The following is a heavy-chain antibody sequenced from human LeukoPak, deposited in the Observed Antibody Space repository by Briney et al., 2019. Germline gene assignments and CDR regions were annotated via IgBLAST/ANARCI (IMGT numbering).Heavy chain of an antibody. CDR2: ISSSGSTI. Sequence: GGSLRLSCAASGFTFSSYEMNWVRLAPGKGLEWVSYISSSGSTIYYADSVKGRFTISRDNAKNSLYLQMNSLRAEDTAVYYCARENGGNLRFDYWGQGTLVTVSS. D-gene: IGHD4-23*01. CDR3: ARENGGNLRFDY. V-gene: IGHV3-48*03. CDR1: GFTFSSYE. J-gene: IGHJ4*02.